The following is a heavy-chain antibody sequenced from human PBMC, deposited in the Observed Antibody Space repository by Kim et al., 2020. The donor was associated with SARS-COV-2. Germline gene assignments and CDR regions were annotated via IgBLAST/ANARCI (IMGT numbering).Heavy chain of an antibody. Sequence: ADSGKGRFTISRDNSKNTLYLQMTSLRAEDTAVYYCATSGSGNYYYYGMDVWGQVTTVTVSS. CDR3: ATSGSGNYYYYGMDV. J-gene: IGHJ6*02. V-gene: IGHV3-30*03. D-gene: IGHD3-10*01.